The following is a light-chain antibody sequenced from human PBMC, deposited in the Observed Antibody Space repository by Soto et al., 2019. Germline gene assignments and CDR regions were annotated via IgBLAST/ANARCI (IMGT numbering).Light chain of an antibody. V-gene: IGKV1-5*03. CDR2: EAS. Sequence: DIPLTQSPSTLSASVGDRVTITCRASQSISSWLAWYQQKPGTVPKLLIYEASTLESGVPSRFSGIRSGTEFTLTVSSLQPDDFATYYCQQYNDSFPYTFGQGTKLEIK. CDR3: QQYNDSFPYT. J-gene: IGKJ2*01. CDR1: QSISSW.